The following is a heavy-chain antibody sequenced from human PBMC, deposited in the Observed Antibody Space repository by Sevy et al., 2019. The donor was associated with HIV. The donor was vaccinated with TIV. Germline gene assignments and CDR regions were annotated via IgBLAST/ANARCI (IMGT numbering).Heavy chain of an antibody. CDR1: GYMFSDYN. J-gene: IGHJ3*02. CDR2: INPNSGVT. CDR3: VREDNNAPRTLLSFDI. Sequence: ASVKVSCKATGYMFSDYNMHWVRQAPGQGLEWMALINPNSGVTIYAQKFRGRVSLTRDTSMSTAYMELSALTSDDTAVYYCVREDNNAPRTLLSFDIWGQGTMGTVSS. V-gene: IGHV1-2*06. D-gene: IGHD1-20*01.